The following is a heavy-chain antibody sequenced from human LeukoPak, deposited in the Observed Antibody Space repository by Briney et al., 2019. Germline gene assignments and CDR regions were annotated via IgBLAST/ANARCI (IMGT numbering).Heavy chain of an antibody. CDR2: ISYDGSNK. J-gene: IGHJ3*02. CDR3: ARQTYDSSGLDAFDI. CDR1: GFTFSSYA. V-gene: IGHV3-30*01. D-gene: IGHD3-22*01. Sequence: GGSLRLSCAASGFTFSSYAMHWVRQAPGKGLEWVAVISYDGSNKYYADSVKGRFTISRDNSKNTLYLQMNSLRAEDTAVYYCARQTYDSSGLDAFDIWGQGTMVTVSS.